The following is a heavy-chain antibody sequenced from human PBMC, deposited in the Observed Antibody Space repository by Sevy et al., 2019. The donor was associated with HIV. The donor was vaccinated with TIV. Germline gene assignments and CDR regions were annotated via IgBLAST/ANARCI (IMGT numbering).Heavy chain of an antibody. D-gene: IGHD2-21*02. CDR1: GYTFTSYG. CDR3: ARGKHIVVVTAITTNYYYYGMDV. V-gene: IGHV1-18*01. CDR2: ISAYNGNT. Sequence: ASVKVSCKASGYTFTSYGISWVRQAPGQGLEWMGWISAYNGNTNYAQKLQGRVTMTTDTSTSTAYMELRSLRSDDTAVYYWARGKHIVVVTAITTNYYYYGMDVWGQGTTVTVSS. J-gene: IGHJ6*02.